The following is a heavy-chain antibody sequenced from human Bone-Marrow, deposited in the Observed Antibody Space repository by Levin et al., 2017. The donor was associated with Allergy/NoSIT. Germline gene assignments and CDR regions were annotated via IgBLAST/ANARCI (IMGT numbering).Heavy chain of an antibody. V-gene: IGHV3-11*04. Sequence: PGGSLRLSCAASGFTFSDYYMSWIRQAPGKGLEWVSYISSSGSTIYYADSVKGRFTISRDNAKNSLYLQMNSLRAEDTAVYYCARLSRLVYYYYYYGMDVWGQGTTVTVSS. D-gene: IGHD6-6*01. J-gene: IGHJ6*02. CDR1: GFTFSDYY. CDR2: ISSSGSTI. CDR3: ARLSRLVYYYYYYGMDV.